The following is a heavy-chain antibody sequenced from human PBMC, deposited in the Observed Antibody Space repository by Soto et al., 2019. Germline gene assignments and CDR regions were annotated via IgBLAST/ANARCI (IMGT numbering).Heavy chain of an antibody. J-gene: IGHJ4*02. D-gene: IGHD2-2*01. V-gene: IGHV3-48*03. Sequence: GGSLRLSCAASGFTFSSYEMNWVRQAPGKGLEWVSYISSSGSTIYYADSVKGRFTISRDNAKNSLYLQMNSLRAEDTAVYYCAREPYIVVVPAAYYFDYWGQGTLVTVSS. CDR2: ISSSGSTI. CDR1: GFTFSSYE. CDR3: AREPYIVVVPAAYYFDY.